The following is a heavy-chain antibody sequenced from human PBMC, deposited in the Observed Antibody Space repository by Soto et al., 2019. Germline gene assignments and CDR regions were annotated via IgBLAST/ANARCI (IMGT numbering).Heavy chain of an antibody. V-gene: IGHV3-23*01. CDR1: GFTFSSYA. CDR2: ISGSGGST. D-gene: IGHD6-13*01. Sequence: GGSLRLSCAASGFTFSSYAMSWVRQAPGKGLEWVSAISGSGGSTYYADSVKGRFTISRDNSKNTLYLQMNSLRAEDTAVYYWASSLPMYSSSWYLFDYWGQGTLVTVSS. J-gene: IGHJ4*02. CDR3: ASSLPMYSSSWYLFDY.